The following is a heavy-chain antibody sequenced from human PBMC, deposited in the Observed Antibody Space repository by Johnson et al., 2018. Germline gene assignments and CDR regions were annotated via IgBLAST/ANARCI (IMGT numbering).Heavy chain of an antibody. D-gene: IGHD2-2*01. CDR1: GYTFTSYD. CDR2: RNTKSGNK. CDR3: ARVAGCSSTSPKGCYYMDV. J-gene: IGHJ6*03. V-gene: IGHV1-8*01. Sequence: QVQLGESGAEVKKPGASVKVSCKASGYTFTSYDINWVRQATGQGLEWMGWRNTKSGNKGYAQKFQGRVTMTRNTSISTAYMEMSSLRPEDTAVYYCARVAGCSSTSPKGCYYMDVWGKGTTVTVSS.